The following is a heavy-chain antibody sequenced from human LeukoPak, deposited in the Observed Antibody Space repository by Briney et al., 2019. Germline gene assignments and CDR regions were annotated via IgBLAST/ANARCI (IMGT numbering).Heavy chain of an antibody. CDR2: IYSGGST. CDR3: ARGLNDYGDYVPDYYFDY. V-gene: IGHV3-66*01. CDR1: GFTVSSNY. J-gene: IGHJ4*02. D-gene: IGHD4-17*01. Sequence: GGSLRLSCAASGFTVSSNYMSWVRQAPGKGLEWVSVIYSGGSTYYADSVKGRFTISRDNSKNTLYLQMNSLRAEDTAVYYRARGLNDYGDYVPDYYFDYWGQGTLVTVSS.